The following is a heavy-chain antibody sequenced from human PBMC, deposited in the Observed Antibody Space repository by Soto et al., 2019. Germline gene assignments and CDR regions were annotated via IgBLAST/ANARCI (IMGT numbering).Heavy chain of an antibody. CDR1: GGTFRSYG. V-gene: IGHV1-69*06. Sequence: QVQLVQSGAEVKKPGSSVKVSCEASGGTFRSYGITWVRQAPGQGLEWMGGIIPIFGTTNYAQKFQGRVTITADKTANMAYRELSSLSSEDRAVYYCARHYYERGGYPEYWGKGPLVTASS. D-gene: IGHD3-22*01. CDR2: IIPIFGTT. J-gene: IGHJ4*02. CDR3: ARHYYERGGYPEY.